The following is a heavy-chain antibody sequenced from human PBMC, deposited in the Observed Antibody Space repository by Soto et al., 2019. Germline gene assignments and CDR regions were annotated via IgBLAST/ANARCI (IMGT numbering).Heavy chain of an antibody. Sequence: GGSLRLSCAASGFTFSSYGMHWVRQAPGKGLEWVAVISYDGSNKYYADSVKGRFTISRDNSKNTLYLQMNSLRAEDTAVYYCANVYGSSWGYYYYYYMDVWGKGTTVTVSS. CDR2: ISYDGSNK. CDR1: GFTFSSYG. J-gene: IGHJ6*03. V-gene: IGHV3-30*18. D-gene: IGHD6-13*01. CDR3: ANVYGSSWGYYYYYYMDV.